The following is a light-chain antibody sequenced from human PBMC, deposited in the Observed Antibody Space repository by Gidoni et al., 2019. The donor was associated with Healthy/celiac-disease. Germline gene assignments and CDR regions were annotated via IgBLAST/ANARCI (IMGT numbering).Light chain of an antibody. CDR2: SAS. V-gene: IGKV1-39*01. CDR3: QQSYSTSYT. Sequence: DIKMTQSPSSLSASVGDRLTITCRASQSISSYLNGYQLKPGKAPTLLIYSASSLQSGVPSRFSGSGSGTDFTLTISSLQPEDFATYYCQQSYSTSYTFAQGTKLEIK. J-gene: IGKJ2*01. CDR1: QSISSY.